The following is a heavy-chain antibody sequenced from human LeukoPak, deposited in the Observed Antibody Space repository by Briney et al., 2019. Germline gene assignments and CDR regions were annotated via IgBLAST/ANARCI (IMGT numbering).Heavy chain of an antibody. CDR1: GFTFSTYA. D-gene: IGHD3-16*02. CDR2: IWFDGSEQ. J-gene: IGHJ1*01. CDR3: AREGDSRWGELSP. Sequence: PGGSLRLSCAASGFTFSTYAIHWVRQAPGKGLEWVAVIWFDGSEQYYADSVKGRFIISRDNSKSTSNLQLNSLRAEDTAVYYCAREGDSRWGELSPWGQGTLVNVSS. V-gene: IGHV3-33*01.